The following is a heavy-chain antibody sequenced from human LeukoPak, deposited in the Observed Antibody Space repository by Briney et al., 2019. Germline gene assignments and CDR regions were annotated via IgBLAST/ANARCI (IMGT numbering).Heavy chain of an antibody. CDR2: INHSGST. CDR3: ARGDPHSYGSVDY. D-gene: IGHD5-18*01. Sequence: SETPSLTCAVYGGSFSGYYWSWIRQPPGKGLEWIGEINHSGSTNYNPSLKSRVTISVDTSKNQFSLKLSSVTAADTAVYYCARGDPHSYGSVDYWGQGTLVTVSS. J-gene: IGHJ4*02. V-gene: IGHV4-34*01. CDR1: GGSFSGYY.